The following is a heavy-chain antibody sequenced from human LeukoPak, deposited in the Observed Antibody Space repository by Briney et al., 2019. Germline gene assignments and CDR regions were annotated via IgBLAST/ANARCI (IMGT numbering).Heavy chain of an antibody. CDR1: GGSISSGSYY. CDR3: ASYNSSYYWDDAFDI. J-gene: IGHJ3*02. D-gene: IGHD3-22*01. V-gene: IGHV4-61*02. Sequence: SETLSLTCTVSGGSISSGSYYWSWIPQPAGKGLEWIGRIYTSGSSKYNPSLKSRVTISVDTSKNQFSLKLSSVTAADTAVYYCASYNSSYYWDDAFDIWGQGTMVTVSS. CDR2: IYTSGSS.